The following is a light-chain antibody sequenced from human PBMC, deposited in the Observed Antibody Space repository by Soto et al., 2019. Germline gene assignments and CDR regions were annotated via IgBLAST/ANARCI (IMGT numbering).Light chain of an antibody. CDR3: QQDHNWPPIT. Sequence: EILMMQSPATPSVYPGETATLSCRVSQSVSTKLAWYPQKPGQAPRLLINGASTRATGVPARFSGWGSGTEFTLTISSLQSEDFAVYYCQQDHNWPPITFGQGTRLEIK. CDR1: QSVSTK. J-gene: IGKJ5*01. CDR2: GAS. V-gene: IGKV3-15*01.